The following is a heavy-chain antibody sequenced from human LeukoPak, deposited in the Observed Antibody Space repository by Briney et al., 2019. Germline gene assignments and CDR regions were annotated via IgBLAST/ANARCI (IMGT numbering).Heavy chain of an antibody. D-gene: IGHD6-19*01. CDR1: GGSISSGSYY. Sequence: SQTLSLTCTVSGGSISSGSYYWSWIRQPAGKGLEWIGRIYSNGSTNYNPSLKSRVTISLGTSKKQFSLKLSSVTAADTAVYFCARRGAWLSWFDPWGQGVLVTVSS. J-gene: IGHJ5*02. CDR3: ARRGAWLSWFDP. V-gene: IGHV4-61*02. CDR2: IYSNGST.